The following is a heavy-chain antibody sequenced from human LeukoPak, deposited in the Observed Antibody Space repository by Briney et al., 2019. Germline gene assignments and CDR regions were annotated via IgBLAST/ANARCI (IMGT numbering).Heavy chain of an antibody. D-gene: IGHD3-3*01. CDR2: IKQDGSEK. CDR3: ARERFYYYYGMDV. J-gene: IGHJ6*02. Sequence: GGSLRLSCAASGFTFSSYWMRWVRQAPGKGLEWVANIKQDGSEKNYVDSVKGRFTISRDNAKNSLYLQMNSLRAEDTAVYYCARERFYYYYGMDVWGQGTTVTVSS. CDR1: GFTFSSYW. V-gene: IGHV3-7*01.